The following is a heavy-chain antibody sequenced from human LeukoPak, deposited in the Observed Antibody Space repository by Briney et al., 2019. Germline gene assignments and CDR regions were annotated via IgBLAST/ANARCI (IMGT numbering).Heavy chain of an antibody. Sequence: GGSLILSCVASGFTFSTYSMNWVRQAPGKGLEWVSYISDTSYTIYYADSVKGRFTISRDNAKNSLYLQMSRLRDEDTAVYYCARAFLGGDYWGQGTLVTVSS. CDR3: ARAFLGGDY. J-gene: IGHJ4*02. V-gene: IGHV3-48*02. D-gene: IGHD3-3*02. CDR2: ISDTSYTI. CDR1: GFTFSTYS.